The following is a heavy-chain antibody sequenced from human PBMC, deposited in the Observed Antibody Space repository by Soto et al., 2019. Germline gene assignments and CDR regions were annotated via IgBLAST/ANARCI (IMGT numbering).Heavy chain of an antibody. CDR3: AREDARRTYYYGMDV. CDR2: IYYSGST. J-gene: IGHJ6*02. CDR1: GGSISSGDYY. V-gene: IGHV4-30-4*01. Sequence: LSLTCTVSGGSISSGDYYWSWIRQPPGKGLEWIGYIYYSGSTYYNPSLKSRVTISVDTSKNQFSLKLSSVTAADTAVYYCAREDARRTYYYGMDVWGQGTTVTVSS.